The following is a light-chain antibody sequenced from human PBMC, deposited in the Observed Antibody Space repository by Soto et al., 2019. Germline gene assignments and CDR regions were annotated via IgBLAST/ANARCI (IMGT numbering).Light chain of an antibody. J-gene: IGKJ2*01. CDR3: MQGTHWPPYT. CDR2: KLS. CDR1: QSLIYSDGNTY. V-gene: IGKV2-30*01. Sequence: DVVMTQSPLSLPVTLGQPASISCRSSQSLIYSDGNTYLSWFQQRPGLSPRRLIYKLSNRDSGVPDRFSGSGSCTDFTLEISRVEAEDVGIYYCMQGTHWPPYTFGQGTKLEIK.